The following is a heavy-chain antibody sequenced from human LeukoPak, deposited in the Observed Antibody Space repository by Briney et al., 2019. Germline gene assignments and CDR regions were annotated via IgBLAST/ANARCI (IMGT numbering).Heavy chain of an antibody. D-gene: IGHD6-19*01. Sequence: GGSLRLSCAASRFTFSDYYMSWIRQAPGKGLEWVSYISSSGSTIYYADSVKGRFTISRDNAKNSLYLQMNSLRAEDTAVYYCARRTVAGIWGDDAFDIWGQGTMVTVSS. J-gene: IGHJ3*02. CDR2: ISSSGSTI. CDR3: ARRTVAGIWGDDAFDI. CDR1: RFTFSDYY. V-gene: IGHV3-11*01.